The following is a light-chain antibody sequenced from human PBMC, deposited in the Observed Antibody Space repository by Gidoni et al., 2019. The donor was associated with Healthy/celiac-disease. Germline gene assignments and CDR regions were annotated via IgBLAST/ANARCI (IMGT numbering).Light chain of an antibody. J-gene: IGKJ1*01. Sequence: DIQMTQSPSTLSASVGDRVTITCRASQSISSWLAWYQQKPGKAPKLLIYKASSLESGVPSRFSGSGSVTEFTLTISSLQPYDFATYYCQQYNSPWTFGQGTKVEIK. CDR2: KAS. CDR3: QQYNSPWT. CDR1: QSISSW. V-gene: IGKV1-5*03.